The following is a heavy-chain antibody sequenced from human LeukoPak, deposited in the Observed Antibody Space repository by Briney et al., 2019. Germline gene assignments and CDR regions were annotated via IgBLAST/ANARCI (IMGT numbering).Heavy chain of an antibody. CDR1: GFTFNTFG. D-gene: IGHD6-13*01. V-gene: IGHV3-23*01. CDR3: AKSMGRSGWYGGY. CDR2: ISDSGGST. Sequence: GSLRLSCVASGFTFNTFGMTWVRQAPGKGLEWVSGISDSGGSTYYADPVKGRFTISRDNSKNTVYLQMNSLRAEDTAIYYCAKSMGRSGWYGGYWGQGILVTVSS. J-gene: IGHJ4*02.